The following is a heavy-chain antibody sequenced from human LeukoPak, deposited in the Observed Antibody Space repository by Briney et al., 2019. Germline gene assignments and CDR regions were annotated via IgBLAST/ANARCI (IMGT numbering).Heavy chain of an antibody. V-gene: IGHV1-69*06. CDR2: IIPTFGTA. D-gene: IGHD6-13*01. Sequence: GASVKVSSKASGGTFIIYAISWVRQAPGQGLEWMGGIIPTFGTANYAQKFQGRVTITADKSTSTAYMELSSLRSEDTAVYYCARDGIAARFDPWGQGTLVTVSS. CDR3: ARDGIAARFDP. CDR1: GGTFIIYA. J-gene: IGHJ5*02.